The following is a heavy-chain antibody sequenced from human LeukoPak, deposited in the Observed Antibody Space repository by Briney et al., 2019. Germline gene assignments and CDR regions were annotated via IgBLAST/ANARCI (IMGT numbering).Heavy chain of an antibody. CDR3: ARHPPTYYDILGGRYGVDV. D-gene: IGHD3-9*01. V-gene: IGHV4-4*07. Sequence: SETLSLTCTVSGGSISSYYWSWIRQPAGKGLEWIGRISTSGSTNYNPSLKSRVTMSVDTSKNQFSLKLSSVTAADTAVYYCARHPPTYYDILGGRYGVDVWGQGTTVTVSS. J-gene: IGHJ6*02. CDR1: GGSISSYY. CDR2: ISTSGST.